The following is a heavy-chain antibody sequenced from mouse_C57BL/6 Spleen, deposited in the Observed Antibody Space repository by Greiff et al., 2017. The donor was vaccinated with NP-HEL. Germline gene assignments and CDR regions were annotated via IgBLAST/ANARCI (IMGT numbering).Heavy chain of an antibody. V-gene: IGHV14-4*01. CDR2: IDPENGDT. J-gene: IGHJ2*01. CDR1: GFNIKDDY. D-gene: IGHD2-2*01. Sequence: EVQLQQSGAELVRPGASVKLSCTASGFNIKDDYMHWVKQRPEQGLEWIGWIDPENGDTEYASKFQGKATITADTSSNTADLQLSSLTSEDTAVYYCTTQGVWLRFDYWGQGTTLTVSS. CDR3: TTQGVWLRFDY.